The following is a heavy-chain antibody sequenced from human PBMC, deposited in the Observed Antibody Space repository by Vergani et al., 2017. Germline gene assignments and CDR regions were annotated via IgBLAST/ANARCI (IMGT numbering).Heavy chain of an antibody. V-gene: IGHV4-4*07. Sequence: QVQLQESGPGLVKPSETLSLTCTVSGGSISSYYWSWIRQPAGKGLEWIGRIYTSGSTNYNPSLKSRVTMSVDTSKNQFSLKLSSVTAADTAVYYCARENMVRGVIISYYYGMDVWAKGPRSPSP. J-gene: IGHJ6*02. CDR1: GGSISSYY. CDR3: ARENMVRGVIISYYYGMDV. CDR2: IYTSGST. D-gene: IGHD3-10*01.